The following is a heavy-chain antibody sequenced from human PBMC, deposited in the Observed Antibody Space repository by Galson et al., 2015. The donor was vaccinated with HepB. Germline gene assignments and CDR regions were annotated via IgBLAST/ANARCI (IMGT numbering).Heavy chain of an antibody. Sequence: SGGTFSSYAISWVRQAPGQGLEWMGGIIPIFGTANYAQKFQGRVTITADKSTSTAYMELSSLRSEDTAVYYCARGYDSSGYTTGYWGQGTLVTVSS. J-gene: IGHJ4*02. V-gene: IGHV1-69*06. CDR1: GGTFSSYA. D-gene: IGHD3-22*01. CDR2: IIPIFGTA. CDR3: ARGYDSSGYTTGY.